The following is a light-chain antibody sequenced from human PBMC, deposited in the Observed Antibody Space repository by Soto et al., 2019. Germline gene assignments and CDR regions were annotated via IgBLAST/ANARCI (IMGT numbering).Light chain of an antibody. Sequence: EIVLTQSPATLSLSPGERATLSCRASQSVSNYLAWYQQKPGQAPRLLIYDASNRATGIPARFSGSGSGTEFILTISSLQSEDFAVYYCQQYDDWPETFGQGTKVDIK. J-gene: IGKJ1*01. V-gene: IGKV3-11*01. CDR3: QQYDDWPET. CDR1: QSVSNY. CDR2: DAS.